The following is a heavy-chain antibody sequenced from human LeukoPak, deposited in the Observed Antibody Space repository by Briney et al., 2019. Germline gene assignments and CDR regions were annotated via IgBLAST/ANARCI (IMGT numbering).Heavy chain of an antibody. CDR1: GFTVSNDY. J-gene: IGHJ4*02. CDR3: AREFSRPDCSGGSCYEMVDS. CDR2: IYSAGAT. Sequence: PGGSLRLSCAASGFTVSNDYMSWVRQAPGKGLEWVSVIYSAGATYYADSVKGRFTISRDNAKNSLYLQMNSLRAEDTAVYYCAREFSRPDCSGGSCYEMVDSWGQGTLVTVSS. V-gene: IGHV3-53*01. D-gene: IGHD2-15*01.